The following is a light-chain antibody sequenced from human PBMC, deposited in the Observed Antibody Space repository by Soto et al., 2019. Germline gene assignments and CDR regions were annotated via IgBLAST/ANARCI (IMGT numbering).Light chain of an antibody. CDR3: NSFRVNRPYL. CDR2: EVT. J-gene: IGLJ1*01. CDR1: SSDVGGYNA. Sequence: QSVLTQPASVSGSPGQTITISCTGTSSDVGGYNAVSWYQHRPGKAPKLIIYEVTHRPAGISDRFSASKSGNTASLTISGLQAEDEGDYYCNSFRVNRPYLFGHGTKVTV. V-gene: IGLV2-14*01.